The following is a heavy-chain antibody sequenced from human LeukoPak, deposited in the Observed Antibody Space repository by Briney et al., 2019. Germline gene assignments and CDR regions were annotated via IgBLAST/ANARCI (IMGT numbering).Heavy chain of an antibody. D-gene: IGHD3-9*01. V-gene: IGHV4-59*01. CDR3: TKGGRRDILTY. Sequence: PSETLSLTCTVSGGSTSSYYWSWIRQPPGKGLEWIGYIYDSGSTNYNPSLKSRVTISADTSKNQFSLKLTSVTAADTAVYYCTKGGRRDILTYWGQGILVTVSP. CDR1: GGSTSSYY. J-gene: IGHJ4*02. CDR2: IYDSGST.